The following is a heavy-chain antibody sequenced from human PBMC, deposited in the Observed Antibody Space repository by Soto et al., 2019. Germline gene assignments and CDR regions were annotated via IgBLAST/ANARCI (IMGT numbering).Heavy chain of an antibody. Sequence: HPGGSLRLSCAASGFTFSSYSMNWVRQAPGKGLEWVSYISSSSTIYYADSVKGRFTISRDNAKNSLYLQMNSLRAEDTAVYYCARDYSSYGPFDYWGQGTLVTVSS. V-gene: IGHV3-48*01. D-gene: IGHD5-18*01. CDR1: GFTFSSYS. CDR3: ARDYSSYGPFDY. J-gene: IGHJ4*02. CDR2: ISSSSTI.